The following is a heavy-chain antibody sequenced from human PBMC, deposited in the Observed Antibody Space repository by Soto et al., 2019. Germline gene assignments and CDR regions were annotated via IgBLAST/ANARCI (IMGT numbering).Heavy chain of an antibody. CDR1: GGTFSSYT. CDR3: ARDYYGDYFVRY. D-gene: IGHD4-17*01. J-gene: IGHJ4*02. Sequence: QVQLVQSGAEVKKPGSSVKVSCKASGGTFSSYTISWVRQAPGQGLEWMGRIIPILGIANYAQKFQGRVTITADKSTSRAYMELSSLRSEDRAVYYCARDYYGDYFVRYWCQGTLVTVSS. CDR2: IIPILGIA. V-gene: IGHV1-69*08.